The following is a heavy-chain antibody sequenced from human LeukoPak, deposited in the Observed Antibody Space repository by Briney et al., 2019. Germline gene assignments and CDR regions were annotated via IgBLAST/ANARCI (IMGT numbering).Heavy chain of an antibody. CDR1: GFTFSSYA. D-gene: IGHD4-11*01. V-gene: IGHV3-23*01. CDR2: ISGSGGST. CDR3: AKGDYSNYVRSYFDY. Sequence: GGSLRLSCAASGFTFSSYAINWVRQAPGKGLEWVSSISGSGGSTYYADSVKGRSTISRDNSKNTLYLQMNNLRAEDTAVYYCAKGDYSNYVRSYFDYWGQGTLVTVSS. J-gene: IGHJ4*02.